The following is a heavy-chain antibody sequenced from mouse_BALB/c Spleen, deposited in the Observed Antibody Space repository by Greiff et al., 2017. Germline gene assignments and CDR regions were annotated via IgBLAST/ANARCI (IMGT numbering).Heavy chain of an antibody. Sequence: EVQGVESGGGLVKPGGSLKLSCAASGFTFSSYAMSWVRQTPEKRLEWVASISSGGSTYYPDSVKGRFTISRDNARNILYLQMSSLRSEDKAMYYCARASYDGYYVRAWFAYWGQGTLVTVSA. CDR3: ARASYDGYYVRAWFAY. V-gene: IGHV5-6-5*01. CDR2: ISSGGST. J-gene: IGHJ3*01. CDR1: GFTFSSYA. D-gene: IGHD2-3*01.